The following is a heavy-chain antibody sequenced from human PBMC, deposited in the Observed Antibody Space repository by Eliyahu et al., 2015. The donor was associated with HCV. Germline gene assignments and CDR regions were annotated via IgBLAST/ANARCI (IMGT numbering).Heavy chain of an antibody. CDR2: XXGXGDNT. J-gene: IGHJ4*02. V-gene: IGHV3-23*01. Sequence: EVQLLDSGGGLVQPGGSXXLSXAXSGFTFSSYAMSWVRQAPGKGLEWVXXXXGXGDNTYYADSVKGRFTISRDNSKNTLYLQMNSLRAEDTAIYYCAKLDIVLLVYASAYDSWGQGTLVTVSS. CDR1: GFTFSSYA. D-gene: IGHD2-8*01. CDR3: AKLDIVLLVYASAYDS.